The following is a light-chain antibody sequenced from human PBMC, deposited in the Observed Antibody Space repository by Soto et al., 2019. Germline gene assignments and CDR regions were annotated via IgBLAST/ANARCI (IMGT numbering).Light chain of an antibody. Sequence: EISQSPSSQSAAVGDRVTITCRAAESISRHLNWYQQKPGRAPDLLIYAASTLQNGVPSRFTGSGSGTEFTLTITGLQLEDFATYYCQQDYSTLATFGQGTRLAI. CDR3: QQDYSTLAT. CDR2: AAS. J-gene: IGKJ5*01. V-gene: IGKV1-39*01. CDR1: ESISRH.